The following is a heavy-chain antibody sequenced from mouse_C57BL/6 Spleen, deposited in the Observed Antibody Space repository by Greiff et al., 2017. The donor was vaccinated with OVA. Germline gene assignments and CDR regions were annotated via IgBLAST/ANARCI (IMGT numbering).Heavy chain of an antibody. J-gene: IGHJ1*03. D-gene: IGHD1-1*01. V-gene: IGHV1-76*01. CDR2: IYPGSGNT. CDR1: GYTFNDYY. Sequence: VQLQESGAELVRPGASVKLSCKASGYTFNDYYINWVKQRPGQGLEWIARIYPGSGNTYYNEKFKGKATLTAEKSSSTAYMQLSSLTSEDSAVYFCARDRVGYFDVWGTGTTVTVSS. CDR3: ARDRVGYFDV.